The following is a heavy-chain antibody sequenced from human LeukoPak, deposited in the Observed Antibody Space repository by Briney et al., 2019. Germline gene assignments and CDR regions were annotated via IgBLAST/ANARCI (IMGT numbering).Heavy chain of an antibody. V-gene: IGHV3-7*01. D-gene: IGHD5-12*01. CDR2: INHDGSAK. J-gene: IGHJ6*03. Sequence: GGSLRLSCAASGFTFSNYWMSWVRQAPGKGLECVANINHDGSAKYYMDSVKGRFTISRDNAKNSLYLQMNSLRAEDTAVYYCAREHSGYDFPGRDYYYMDVWGKGTTVTVSS. CDR1: GFTFSNYW. CDR3: AREHSGYDFPGRDYYYMDV.